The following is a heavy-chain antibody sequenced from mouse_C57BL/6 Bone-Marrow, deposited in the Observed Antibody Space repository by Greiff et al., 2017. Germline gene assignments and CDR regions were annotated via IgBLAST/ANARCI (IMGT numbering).Heavy chain of an antibody. CDR1: GYTFTSYW. CDR3: ATGNWAWFAY. CDR2: IDPSDSYT. V-gene: IGHV1-50*01. Sequence: QVQLQQPGAELVKPGASVKLSCKASGYTFTSYWMQWVKQRPGQGLEWIGEIDPSDSYTNYNQKFKGKATLTVDTSSRTAYMQLSSLTSEDSAVYYCATGNWAWFAYWGQGTLVTVSA. D-gene: IGHD4-1*01. J-gene: IGHJ3*01.